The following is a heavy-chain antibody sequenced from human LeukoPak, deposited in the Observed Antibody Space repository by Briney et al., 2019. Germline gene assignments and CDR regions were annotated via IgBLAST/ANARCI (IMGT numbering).Heavy chain of an antibody. CDR2: IYHSGST. CDR3: ARTVKYSGSYYPYYYYYYMDV. J-gene: IGHJ6*03. CDR1: GYSISSGYY. Sequence: PSETLSLTCTVSGYSISSGYYWGWIRQPPGKGLEWIGSIYHSGSTYYNPSLKSRVTISVDTSKNQFSLKLSSVTAADTAVYYCARTVKYSGSYYPYYYYYYMDVWGKGTTDTVSS. V-gene: IGHV4-38-2*02. D-gene: IGHD1-26*01.